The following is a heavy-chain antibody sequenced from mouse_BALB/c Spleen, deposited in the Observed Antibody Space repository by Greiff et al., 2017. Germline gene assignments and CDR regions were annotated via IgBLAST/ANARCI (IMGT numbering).Heavy chain of an antibody. D-gene: IGHD2-4*01. CDR2: IDPANGNT. V-gene: IGHV14-3*02. Sequence: VQLKQSGAELVKPGASVKLSCTASGFNIKDTYMHWVKQRPEQGLEWIGRIDPANGNTKYDPKFQGKATITADTSSNTAYLQLSSLTSEDTAVYYCARENYDYDGYAMDYWGQGTSVTVSS. J-gene: IGHJ4*01. CDR1: GFNIKDTY. CDR3: ARENYDYDGYAMDY.